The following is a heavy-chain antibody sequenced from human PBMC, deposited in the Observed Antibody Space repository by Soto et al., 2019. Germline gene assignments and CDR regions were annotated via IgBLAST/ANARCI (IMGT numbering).Heavy chain of an antibody. Sequence: GGSLRLSCVASGFSVSSYWMSWVRQAPGKGLEWVANIKQDGSEKYYVDSVKGRFTISRDNAKNSLYLQMNSLRAEDTAVYYCARVALDYWGQGTLVTVSS. CDR2: IKQDGSEK. CDR3: ARVALDY. V-gene: IGHV3-7*04. CDR1: GFSVSSYW. J-gene: IGHJ4*02.